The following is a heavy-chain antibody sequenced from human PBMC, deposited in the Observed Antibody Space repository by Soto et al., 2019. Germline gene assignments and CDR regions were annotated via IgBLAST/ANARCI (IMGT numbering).Heavy chain of an antibody. D-gene: IGHD2-15*01. CDR1: GYTFTSYG. CDR3: ARDTCSGGSCYSGLWYYYYGMDV. Sequence: VASVKVSCKASGYTFTSYGISWVRQAPGQGLEWMGWISAYNGNTNYAQKLQGRVTMTTDTSTSTAYMELRSLRSDDTAVYYCARDTCSGGSCYSGLWYYYYGMDVWGQGTTVTVSS. J-gene: IGHJ6*02. V-gene: IGHV1-18*01. CDR2: ISAYNGNT.